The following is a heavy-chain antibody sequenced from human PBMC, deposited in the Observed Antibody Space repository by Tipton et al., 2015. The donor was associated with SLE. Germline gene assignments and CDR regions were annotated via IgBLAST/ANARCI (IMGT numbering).Heavy chain of an antibody. CDR1: GFTFSNYN. CDR2: VSISGNT. D-gene: IGHD5-24*01. Sequence: LRLSCAASGFTFSNYNMNWVRQAPGKGLEWIGRVSISGNTNYNPPLKSRVTMSLDTSKNQLSLELTSVTAADTAVYYCAREALYLSTIPDAFHFWGQGTSVTVSS. J-gene: IGHJ3*01. CDR3: AREALYLSTIPDAFHF. V-gene: IGHV4-4*07.